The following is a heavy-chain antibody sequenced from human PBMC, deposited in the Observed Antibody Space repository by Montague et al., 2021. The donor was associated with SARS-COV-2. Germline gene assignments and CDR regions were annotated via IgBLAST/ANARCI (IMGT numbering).Heavy chain of an antibody. J-gene: IGHJ6*02. CDR2: IYSGSGST. CDR3: ARAPGSSYSSGWYDYYYGMDV. CDR1: GFTVSSNY. Sequence: SLRLSCEASGFTVSSNYMSWVRQAPGKGLEWVSVIYSGSGSTYYADSVKGRFTISRDISKNTLYLQMNSLRAEDTAVYYCARAPGSSYSSGWYDYYYGMDVWGQGTTVTVSS. V-gene: IGHV3-66*01. D-gene: IGHD6-19*01.